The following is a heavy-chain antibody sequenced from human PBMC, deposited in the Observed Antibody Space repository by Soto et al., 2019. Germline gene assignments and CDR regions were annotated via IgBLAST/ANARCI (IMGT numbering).Heavy chain of an antibody. Sequence: PGGSLRLSCAASGFTFSPYSMNWVRQAPGKGLEWVSSITSSSHYISYADSVKGRFTISRDDAKNSLYLQMNSLRAEDTAVYYCARQGYSYGPRFDYWGQGTLVTVSS. V-gene: IGHV3-21*01. CDR2: ITSSSHYI. CDR3: ARQGYSYGPRFDY. CDR1: GFTFSPYS. J-gene: IGHJ4*02. D-gene: IGHD5-18*01.